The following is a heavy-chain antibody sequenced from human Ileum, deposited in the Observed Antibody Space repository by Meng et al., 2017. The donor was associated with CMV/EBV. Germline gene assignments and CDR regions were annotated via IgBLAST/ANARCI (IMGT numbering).Heavy chain of an antibody. CDR1: GGSITSGNYY. J-gene: IGHJ4*02. D-gene: IGHD2-15*01. CDR3: VRQVVAASFDY. Sequence: QVQLQGSGPGLVKPSQPLSLTCTVSGGSITSGNYYWSWIRQPPGRGLEWICYIYYSGSPYYKPSLKSRVTISLDTSKNQFSLNLRSVTATDSAVYYCVRQVVAASFDYWGQGALVTVSS. V-gene: IGHV4-30-4*08. CDR2: IYYSGSP.